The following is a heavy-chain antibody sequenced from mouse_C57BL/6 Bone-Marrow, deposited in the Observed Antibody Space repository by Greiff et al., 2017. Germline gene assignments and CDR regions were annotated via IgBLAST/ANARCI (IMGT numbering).Heavy chain of an antibody. Sequence: QVQLQQPGAELVMPGASVKLSCKASGYTFTSYWMHWVKQRPGQGLEWIGEIDPSDSYTHYNQKFKGKAKLTVDKSSSTAYMQLSSLNSEDSGVYDGARLGDGPPLCWYFDVWGTGTTVTVSS. J-gene: IGHJ1*03. D-gene: IGHD2-3*01. CDR2: IDPSDSYT. CDR1: GYTFTSYW. CDR3: ARLGDGPPLCWYFDV. V-gene: IGHV1-69*01.